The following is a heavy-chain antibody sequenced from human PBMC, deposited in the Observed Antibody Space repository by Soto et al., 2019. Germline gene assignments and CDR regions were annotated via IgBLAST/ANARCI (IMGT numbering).Heavy chain of an antibody. V-gene: IGHV3-74*01. D-gene: IGHD3-10*01. J-gene: IGHJ4*02. CDR3: VRGAFHSYYVDS. Sequence: SQRLLNTPPQVNWGDHNRNRITRTPEKGLVWVSRIKGDEITSNYADSVKGRFASSRDNAKNTVYLQLNSLTGEDTAVYYCVRGAFHSYYVDSWGQGTLVTVSS. CDR2: IKGDEITS. CDR1: QVNWGDHN.